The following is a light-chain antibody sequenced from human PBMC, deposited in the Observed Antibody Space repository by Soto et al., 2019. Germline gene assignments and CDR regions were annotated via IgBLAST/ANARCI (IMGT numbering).Light chain of an antibody. CDR1: QSVSSSH. V-gene: IGKV3-20*01. CDR2: DTS. J-gene: IGKJ1*01. CDR3: QQYGASPWT. Sequence: EVEFTQSPDTLSLSPGERATLSCRASQSVSSSHLAWYQQKRGQAPRLLIYDTSTRATGIPDRFSGSGSGTDFTLTISRLEPEDFAVYHCQQYGASPWTFGQGTKVDIK.